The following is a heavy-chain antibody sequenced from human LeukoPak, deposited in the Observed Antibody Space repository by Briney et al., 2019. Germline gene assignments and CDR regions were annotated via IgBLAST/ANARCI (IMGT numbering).Heavy chain of an antibody. J-gene: IGHJ4*02. CDR2: INPNSGGT. CDR3: ARGGSSSNYHFDY. Sequence: GASVKVSCKASGYTFTGYYRHWVRQAPGQGLEWMGWINPNSGGTNCAQKFQGRVTMTRDTSITTAYMELSRLTSDDTAVYYCARGGSSSNYHFDYWGQGTLVTVSS. V-gene: IGHV1-2*02. CDR1: GYTFTGYY. D-gene: IGHD6-6*01.